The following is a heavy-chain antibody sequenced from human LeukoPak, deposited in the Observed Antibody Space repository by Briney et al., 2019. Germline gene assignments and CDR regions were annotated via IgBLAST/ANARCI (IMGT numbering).Heavy chain of an antibody. CDR2: IYYSESA. CDR1: GGSISIPSYS. J-gene: IGHJ4*01. V-gene: IGHV4-39*01. Sequence: SETLSLTCTVSGGSISIPSYSWGWVRQPPGKGLEWIGAIYYSESACYNPSLKSRVTISVDTSKNQFSLNLTSVTAADTAVYYCARHWNLLYYFDYWGHGTLVTVSS. D-gene: IGHD1-1*01. CDR3: ARHWNLLYYFDY.